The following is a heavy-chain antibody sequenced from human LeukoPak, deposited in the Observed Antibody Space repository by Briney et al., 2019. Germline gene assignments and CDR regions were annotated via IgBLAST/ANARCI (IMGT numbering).Heavy chain of an antibody. J-gene: IGHJ3*02. CDR3: ARGSTMIRNALDI. D-gene: IGHD3-22*01. Sequence: GGSLRLSCAAFGFTFSSYGMSWVRQAPGKGLEWVSSISDSGSSTYYADSVKGRFTISRDNAKNTLYLQMNSLRDEDTAVYHCARGSTMIRNALDIWGQGTMVTVSS. V-gene: IGHV3-23*01. CDR1: GFTFSSYG. CDR2: ISDSGSST.